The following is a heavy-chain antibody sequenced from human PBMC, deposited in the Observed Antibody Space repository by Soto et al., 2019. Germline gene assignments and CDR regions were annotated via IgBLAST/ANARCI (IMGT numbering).Heavy chain of an antibody. Sequence: LSPTCTVSGGSVSSGSYYWSWIRQPPGKGLEWIGNIYNSGSTNYNPSLKSRVTMSVDTSKDQFSLQLSSVTAADTAVYYCARVTLLLQGTHCGNWGQGTLVTVSS. V-gene: IGHV4-61*01. D-gene: IGHD2-15*01. J-gene: IGHJ4*02. CDR3: ARVTLLLQGTHCGN. CDR2: IYNSGST. CDR1: GGSVSSGSYY.